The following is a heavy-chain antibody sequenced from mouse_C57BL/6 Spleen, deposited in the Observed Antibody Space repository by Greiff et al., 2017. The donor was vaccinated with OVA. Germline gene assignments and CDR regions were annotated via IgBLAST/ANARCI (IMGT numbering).Heavy chain of an antibody. CDR3: TRTDHYGSSWYFDV. Sequence: EVQLQESGTVLARPGASVKMSCKTSGYTFTSYWMHWVQQRPGQGLEWIGAIYPGNSDTSYNQQFKGKAKLTAVTSASTAYLELSSLTNEDSAVYYCTRTDHYGSSWYFDVWGTGTTVTVSS. CDR1: GYTFTSYW. CDR2: IYPGNSDT. J-gene: IGHJ1*03. D-gene: IGHD1-1*01. V-gene: IGHV1-5*01.